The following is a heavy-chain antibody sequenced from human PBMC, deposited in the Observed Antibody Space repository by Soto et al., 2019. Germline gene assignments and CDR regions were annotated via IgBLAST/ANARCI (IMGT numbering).Heavy chain of an antibody. J-gene: IGHJ4*02. Sequence: QVQLVQSGAEVKKPGASVKVSCKASGYTFTSYDINWVRQATGQGLEWMGWMNPNSGNTGYAQKFQGRVTMTRTPAISTAYMELSSLRSEDTAVYYCASERSSGWYVDYWGQGTLVTVSS. CDR3: ASERSSGWYVDY. D-gene: IGHD6-19*01. V-gene: IGHV1-8*01. CDR1: GYTFTSYD. CDR2: MNPNSGNT.